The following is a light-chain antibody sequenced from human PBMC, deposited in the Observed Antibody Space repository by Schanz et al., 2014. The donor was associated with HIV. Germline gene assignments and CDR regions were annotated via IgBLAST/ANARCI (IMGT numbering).Light chain of an antibody. CDR3: QHYYSYPCT. J-gene: IGKJ2*02. Sequence: IQMTQSPATLSASVGARVTITCRASQSIGDSLAWLQQKPGRAPKVLIYKASTLESGVPSTFRGSGSGTDFTLTISSLQPDDFATYYCQHYYSYPCTFGQGTELEIK. V-gene: IGKV1-5*03. CDR2: KAS. CDR1: QSIGDS.